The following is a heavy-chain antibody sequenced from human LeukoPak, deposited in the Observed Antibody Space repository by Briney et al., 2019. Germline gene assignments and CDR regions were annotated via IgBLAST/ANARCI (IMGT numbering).Heavy chain of an antibody. CDR1: GGSISSYY. CDR2: IYYSGST. Sequence: SETLSLTCTVSGGSISSYYWSWIRQPPGKGLEWIGYIYYSGSTNYNPSLKSRVTISVDTSKNQFSLKLSSVTAADTAVYYCAREGYGSGSYRPGDYYYMDVWGKGTTVTISS. D-gene: IGHD3-10*01. J-gene: IGHJ6*03. V-gene: IGHV4-59*01. CDR3: AREGYGSGSYRPGDYYYMDV.